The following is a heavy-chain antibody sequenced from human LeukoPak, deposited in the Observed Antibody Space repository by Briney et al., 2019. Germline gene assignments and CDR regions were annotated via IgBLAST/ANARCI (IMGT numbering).Heavy chain of an antibody. V-gene: IGHV4-31*11. CDR1: GGSISTGGYY. Sequence: SQTLSLTCAVSGGSISTGGYYWSWIRQHPGKGLEWIGYIYYSGSTYYNPSLKSRVTISVDTSKNQFSLKPSSVTAADTAVYYCARVRALGYFDYWGQGTLVTVSS. J-gene: IGHJ4*02. CDR3: ARVRALGYFDY. CDR2: IYYSGST.